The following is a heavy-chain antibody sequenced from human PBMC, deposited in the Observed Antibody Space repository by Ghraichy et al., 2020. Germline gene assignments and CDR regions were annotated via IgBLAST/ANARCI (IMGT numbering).Heavy chain of an antibody. CDR2: NYHSEGS. D-gene: IGHD1-20*01. CDR1: GGSISNNYY. CDR3: ARHLRSPGMTVPGPGNH. V-gene: IGHV4-39*01. Sequence: SETLSLTCTVSGGSISNNYYWGWFRQPPGKGLQWIGSNYHSEGSSYNPSLESRVTISADTSQNQFSLRLSSVTAADTAVYYCARHLRSPGMTVPGPGNHWGQGTLVTVSS. J-gene: IGHJ5*02.